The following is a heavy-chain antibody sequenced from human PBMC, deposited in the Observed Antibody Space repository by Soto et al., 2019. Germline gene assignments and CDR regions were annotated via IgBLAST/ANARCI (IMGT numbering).Heavy chain of an antibody. Sequence: AGGSLRLPCAASGFTFSGFSINRLRQAPWKGLEWVSSVTSSPSSMFYADSVKGRFTISRDDAKDSLFLQMNSLRADDTAVYYCAREADFASSGYVLDFWGTGTLVAVSS. D-gene: IGHD3-22*01. V-gene: IGHV3-21*01. CDR1: GFTFSGFS. J-gene: IGHJ4*01. CDR3: AREADFASSGYVLDF. CDR2: VTSSPSSM.